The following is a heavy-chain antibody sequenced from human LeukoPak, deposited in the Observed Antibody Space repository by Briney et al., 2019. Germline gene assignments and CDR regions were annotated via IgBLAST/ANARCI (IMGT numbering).Heavy chain of an antibody. CDR1: GGTFSSYA. V-gene: IGHV1-69*05. Sequence: SVKVSCKASGGTFSSYAISWVRQAPRQGLEWMGRIIPIFGTANYAQKFQGRVTITTDESTSTAYMELSSLRSEDTAVYYCARDRIRGYSYGITNYFDYWGQGTLVTVSS. J-gene: IGHJ4*02. D-gene: IGHD5-18*01. CDR2: IIPIFGTA. CDR3: ARDRIRGYSYGITNYFDY.